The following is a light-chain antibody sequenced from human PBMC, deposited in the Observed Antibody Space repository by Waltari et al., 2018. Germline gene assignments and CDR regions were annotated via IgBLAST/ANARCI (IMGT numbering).Light chain of an antibody. CDR2: DAS. CDR1: QSICSY. Sequence: EIVLTQSPATLSLSPGERATLSCRASQSICSYLAWYQQKPCLAPRLLIYDASNRATGIPARFSGSGSGTDFTLTISSLEPEDFAVYYCQHRSNWPPSFGQGTKVEIE. J-gene: IGKJ2*01. V-gene: IGKV3-11*01. CDR3: QHRSNWPPS.